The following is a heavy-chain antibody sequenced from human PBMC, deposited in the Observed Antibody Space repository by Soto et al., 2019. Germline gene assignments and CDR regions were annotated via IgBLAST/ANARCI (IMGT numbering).Heavy chain of an antibody. CDR2: ISGSGGST. Sequence: GGSLRLSCAASGFTFSSYAMSWVRQAPGKGLEWVSAISGSGGSTYYADSVKGRFTISRDNSKNTLYLQMNSLRAEDTAVYYCAKAPDIVVVPAAINNWFDPWGQGTLVTVSS. J-gene: IGHJ5*02. V-gene: IGHV3-23*01. D-gene: IGHD2-2*01. CDR3: AKAPDIVVVPAAINNWFDP. CDR1: GFTFSSYA.